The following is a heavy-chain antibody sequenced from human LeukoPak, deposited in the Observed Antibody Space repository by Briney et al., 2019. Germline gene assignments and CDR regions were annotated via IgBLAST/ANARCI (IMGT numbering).Heavy chain of an antibody. CDR1: GGSISSSSYY. CDR2: IYYSGST. CDR3: ARLFQMGGKYYFDY. Sequence: SETLSLTCTVSGGSISSSSYYWGSIRQPPGKGLEWIGSIYYSGSTYYNPSLKSRVTISVDTSKNQFSLKLSSVTAADTAVYYCARLFQMGGKYYFDYWGQGALVTVSS. V-gene: IGHV4-39*01. D-gene: IGHD3-16*01. J-gene: IGHJ4*02.